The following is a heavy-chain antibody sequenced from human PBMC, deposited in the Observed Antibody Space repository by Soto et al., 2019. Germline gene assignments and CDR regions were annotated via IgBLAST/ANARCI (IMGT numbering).Heavy chain of an antibody. CDR2: LSSSSSYI. D-gene: IGHD6-6*01. Sequence: GGSLRLSCASSGFTLISYSMNCVRQAPGKGRECVSSLSSSSSYIYYADSVKGRFTISRENAQHSLYLPMNSLRGADTAVYYCARGDLSYSRSFDYWGQGNLVNVSS. V-gene: IGHV3-21*01. J-gene: IGHJ4*02. CDR1: GFTLISYS. CDR3: ARGDLSYSRSFDY.